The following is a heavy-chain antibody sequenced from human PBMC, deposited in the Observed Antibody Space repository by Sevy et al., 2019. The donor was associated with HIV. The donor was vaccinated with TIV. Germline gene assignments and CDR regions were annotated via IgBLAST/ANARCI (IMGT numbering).Heavy chain of an antibody. V-gene: IGHV3-30-3*01. CDR2: ISFDESDK. Sequence: GGSLRLSCAASGFAFTNYYAMHWVRQAPGKGLEWVALISFDESDKYYADSVKGRFTISRDNFKNTLYLQMNSLTTEDTAVHYCARPRANYVDNYFFYAMDVWGQGTTVTVSS. J-gene: IGHJ6*02. CDR1: GFAFTNYYA. CDR3: ARPRANYVDNYFFYAMDV. D-gene: IGHD4-17*01.